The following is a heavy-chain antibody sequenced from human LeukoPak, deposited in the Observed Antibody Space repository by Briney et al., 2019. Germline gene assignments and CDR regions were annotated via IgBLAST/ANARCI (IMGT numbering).Heavy chain of an antibody. CDR2: ISGSGGST. J-gene: IGHJ5*02. D-gene: IGHD3-3*01. CDR3: AKGKVSAFLNWFDP. V-gene: IGHV3-23*01. Sequence: GGSLRLSCAASGFTFSSYAMSWVRQAPGKGLEWVSAISGSGGSTYYAGSVKGRFTISRDNSKNTLYLQMNSLRAEDTAVYYCAKGKVSAFLNWFDPWGQGTLVTVSS. CDR1: GFTFSSYA.